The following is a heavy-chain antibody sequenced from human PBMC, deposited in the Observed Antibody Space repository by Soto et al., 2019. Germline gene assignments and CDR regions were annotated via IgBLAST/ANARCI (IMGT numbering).Heavy chain of an antibody. CDR2: INAGNGNT. CDR1: GYTFTSYA. J-gene: IGHJ4*02. CDR3: AGAPYYYARSDRPPDYFDS. D-gene: IGHD3-22*01. Sequence: ASVKVSCKASGYTFTSYAMHWVRQAPGQRLEWMGWINAGNGNTKYSQKFQGRVTITRDTSASTAYMELSSLRSEDTAVYYCAGAPYYYARSDRPPDYFDSAGKATLV. V-gene: IGHV1-3*01.